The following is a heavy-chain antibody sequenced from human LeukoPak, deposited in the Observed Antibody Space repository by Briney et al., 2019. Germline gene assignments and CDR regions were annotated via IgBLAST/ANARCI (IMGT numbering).Heavy chain of an antibody. CDR3: AKEANYGDYRLDDY. D-gene: IGHD4-17*01. CDR1: GFTFSSYG. CDR2: ISYDGSNK. Sequence: GGSLRLSCAASGFTFSSYGMHWVRQAPGKGLEWGAVISYDGSNKYYADSVKGRFTISRDNSKNTLYLQMNSLRAEDTAVYYCAKEANYGDYRLDDYWGQGTLVTVSS. V-gene: IGHV3-30*18. J-gene: IGHJ4*02.